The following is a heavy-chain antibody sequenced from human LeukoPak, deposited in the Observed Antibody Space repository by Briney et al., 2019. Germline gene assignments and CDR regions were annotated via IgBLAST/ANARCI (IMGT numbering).Heavy chain of an antibody. V-gene: IGHV4-39*01. CDR3: ARHLNNYGDYHFGFDY. D-gene: IGHD4-17*01. CDR2: IYYSGST. Sequence: SETLSLTCTVSGGSISSSSYYWGWIRQPPGKGLEWIGSIYYSGSTYYIPSLKSRVTISVDTSKNQFSLKLSSVTAADTAVYYCARHLNNYGDYHFGFDYWGQGTLVTVSS. CDR1: GGSISSSSYY. J-gene: IGHJ4*02.